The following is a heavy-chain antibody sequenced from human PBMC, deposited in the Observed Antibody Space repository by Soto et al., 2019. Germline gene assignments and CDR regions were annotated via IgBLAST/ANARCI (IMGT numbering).Heavy chain of an antibody. Sequence: ASVKVSCKASGYTFTGYYMHWVRQAPGQGLEWMGWINPNSGGTNYAQKFQGWVTMTRDTSISTAYMELSRLRSDDTAVYYCARDLGDGYNYGMDVWGQGTTVTVSS. CDR2: INPNSGGT. D-gene: IGHD1-26*01. CDR3: ARDLGDGYNYGMDV. V-gene: IGHV1-2*04. J-gene: IGHJ6*02. CDR1: GYTFTGYY.